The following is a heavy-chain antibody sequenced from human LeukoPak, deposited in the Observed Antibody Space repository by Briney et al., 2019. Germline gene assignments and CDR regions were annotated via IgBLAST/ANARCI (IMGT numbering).Heavy chain of an antibody. V-gene: IGHV4-4*07. J-gene: IGHJ5*02. D-gene: IGHD6-19*01. CDR1: GGSISSYY. CDR2: IYTSGST. CDR3: ASQGLQWLVLEDQDWFDP. Sequence: SETLSLTCTVSGGSISSYYWSWIRQPAGKGLDWIERIYTSGSTNYNPSPKSRVTMSVDTSKNQYSLKLSSVTAADTAVYYCASQGLQWLVLEDQDWFDPWGQGTLVTVSS.